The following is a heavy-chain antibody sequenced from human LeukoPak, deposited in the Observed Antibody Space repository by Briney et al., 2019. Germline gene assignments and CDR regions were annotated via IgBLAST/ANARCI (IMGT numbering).Heavy chain of an antibody. J-gene: IGHJ6*02. D-gene: IGHD2-15*01. V-gene: IGHV1-2*02. CDR3: VRYCSGWSCSRLDL. CDR1: GYTFTDYY. CDR2: INPDSGDT. Sequence: GASVKVSCKASGYTFTDYYIHWVRQAPGQGLEWMGWINPDSGDTNYAQKFQGRVTMTRDTSISTAYMELSSLSSDDTAVYYCVRYCSGWSCSRLDLWGQGTTVTVSS.